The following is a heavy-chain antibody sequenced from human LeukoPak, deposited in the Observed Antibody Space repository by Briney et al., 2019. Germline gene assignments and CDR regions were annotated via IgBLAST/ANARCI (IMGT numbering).Heavy chain of an antibody. CDR3: AKGLENFCSSTSCYLGDY. CDR2: INPNSGGT. J-gene: IGHJ4*02. D-gene: IGHD2-2*01. V-gene: IGHV1-2*02. Sequence: GASVKVSCKASGFTFTCYYMHWVRQAPGQGLEWMGWINPNSGGTNYAQKFQGRVTMTRDTSITTAFMELTSLRSDDTAVYYCAKGLENFCSSTSCYLGDYWGQGTLVTVSS. CDR1: GFTFTCYY.